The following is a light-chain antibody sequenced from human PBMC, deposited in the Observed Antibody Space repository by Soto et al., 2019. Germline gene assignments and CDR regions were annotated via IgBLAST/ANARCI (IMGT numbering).Light chain of an antibody. Sequence: QSALTQPASVSGSPGQSITISCTGTSSDVGSYKLVSWYQQQPGKAPKVMIYEDSERPSGISNRFSGSNSGNTASLTISGLQAEDEGDYYCCSYAGSSTVRFGGRTKHPVL. CDR3: CSYAGSSTVR. V-gene: IGLV2-23*01. CDR1: SSDVGSYKL. J-gene: IGLJ2*01. CDR2: EDS.